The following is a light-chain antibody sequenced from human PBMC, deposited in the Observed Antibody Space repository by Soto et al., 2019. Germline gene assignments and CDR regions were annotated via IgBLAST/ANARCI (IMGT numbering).Light chain of an antibody. J-gene: IGLJ3*02. CDR3: AAWDDSLNGPV. Sequence: QSVLTQPPSVSAAPSQRVTISCSGSSSNIGNNAVNWYQQVPGKAPKLLIHYDDRVASGVSDRFSGSESGTSASLAISGLQSEDEADYYCAAWDDSLNGPVFGGGTKLTVL. CDR2: YDD. CDR1: SSNIGNNA. V-gene: IGLV1-36*01.